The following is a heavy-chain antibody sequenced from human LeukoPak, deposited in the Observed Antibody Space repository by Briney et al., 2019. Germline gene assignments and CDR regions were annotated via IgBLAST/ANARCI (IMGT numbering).Heavy chain of an antibody. Sequence: PSETLSLTCTVSGGSISSYYWSWIRQPPGKGLEWIGYIYYSGSTNYNPSLKSRVTISVDTSKNQFSLKLSSVTAADTAVYYCARAGGSYQGLFDYWGQGTLVTVSS. D-gene: IGHD1-26*01. CDR1: GGSISSYY. CDR3: ARAGGSYQGLFDY. CDR2: IYYSGST. V-gene: IGHV4-59*01. J-gene: IGHJ4*02.